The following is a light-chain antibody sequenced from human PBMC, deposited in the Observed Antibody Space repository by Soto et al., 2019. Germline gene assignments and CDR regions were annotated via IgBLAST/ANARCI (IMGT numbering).Light chain of an antibody. Sequence: DIQMTQSPSSLSASVGDRVTITYRASQTISTHLNWYQQKQGKAPKLLIYAASTLQSGVPSRFSGSGSGTDFTLTINSLQPEDFATYYCQQSLTIPYTFGQGTNLQIK. V-gene: IGKV1-39*01. CDR1: QTISTH. CDR2: AAS. CDR3: QQSLTIPYT. J-gene: IGKJ2*01.